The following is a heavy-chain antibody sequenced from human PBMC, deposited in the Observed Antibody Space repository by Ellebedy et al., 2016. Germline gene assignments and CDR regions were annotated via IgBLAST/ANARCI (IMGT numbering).Heavy chain of an antibody. J-gene: IGHJ2*01. D-gene: IGHD1-26*01. CDR1: GFAFSSHW. CDR3: ARDPLLLVGATLVWYFDL. Sequence: GESLKISXAASGFAFSSHWMGWVRQAPGKGLEWVAKIKQDGSEKNYVDSVKGRFTISRDNAKDSLYLQMNTLRGEDTAVYYCARDPLLLVGATLVWYFDLWGRGTLVTVSS. CDR2: IKQDGSEK. V-gene: IGHV3-7*03.